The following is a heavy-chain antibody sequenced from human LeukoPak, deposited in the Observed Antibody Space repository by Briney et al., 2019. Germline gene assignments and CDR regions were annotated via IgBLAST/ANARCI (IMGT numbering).Heavy chain of an antibody. Sequence: ASVKVSCKASGYTFTSYGISWVRQAPGQGLEWMGWISAYNGNTNYAQKLQGRVTITADESTSTAYMELSSLRSEDTAVYYCAYRTYYYDSSGYYWPYWGQGTLVTVSS. CDR2: ISAYNGNT. CDR3: AYRTYYYDSSGYYWPY. V-gene: IGHV1-18*01. CDR1: GYTFTSYG. J-gene: IGHJ4*02. D-gene: IGHD3-22*01.